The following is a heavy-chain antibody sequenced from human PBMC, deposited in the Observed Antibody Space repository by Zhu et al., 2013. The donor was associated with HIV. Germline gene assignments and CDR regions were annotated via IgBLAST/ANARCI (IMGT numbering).Heavy chain of an antibody. CDR3: ARDPHSWGSSGAYYYYGMDV. CDR1: RHLHRLL. Sequence: VRSGAGGEEGLGLDVKVSCKGFGRHLHRLLYALGATGPWYKGLSGWEGSSLXLVQQTTHEKFQGRVTITADKSTSTAYMELSSLRSEDTAVYYCARDPHSWGSSGAYYYYGMDVWGQGTTVTVSS. V-gene: IGHV1-69*06. D-gene: IGHD3-16*01. J-gene: IGHJ6*02. CDR2: SSLXLVQ.